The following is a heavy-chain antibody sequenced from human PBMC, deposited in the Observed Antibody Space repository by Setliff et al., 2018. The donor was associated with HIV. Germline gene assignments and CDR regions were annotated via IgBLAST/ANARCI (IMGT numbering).Heavy chain of an antibody. Sequence: ASVMVSCKASGYAFTSYAMNWVRQAPGQGLEWMGWINTNTGNPTYAQGFTGRFVFSLDTSVSTAYLQISSLKAEDTAVYYCARVLRVAGANNPFAYWGQGTLVTVSS. D-gene: IGHD6-19*01. CDR1: GYAFTSYA. J-gene: IGHJ4*02. CDR3: ARVLRVAGANNPFAY. V-gene: IGHV7-4-1*02. CDR2: INTNTGNP.